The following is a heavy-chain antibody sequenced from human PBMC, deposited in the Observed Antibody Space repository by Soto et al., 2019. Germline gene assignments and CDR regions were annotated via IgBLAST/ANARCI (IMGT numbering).Heavy chain of an antibody. Sequence: GGSLRLSFAASGFNFSGSVIHWLRQASGKGLEWVGRIRSKGYNYATAYAASVEGRFTVSRDDSKNTAYLQMNSLPRDDTALYYCSRMVVWGQGSLVTVSS. CDR1: GFNFSGSV. CDR3: SRMVV. J-gene: IGHJ4*02. D-gene: IGHD2-15*01. CDR2: IRSKGYNYAT. V-gene: IGHV3-73*01.